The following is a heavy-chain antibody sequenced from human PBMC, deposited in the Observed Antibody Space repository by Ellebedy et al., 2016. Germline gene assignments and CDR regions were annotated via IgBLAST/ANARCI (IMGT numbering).Heavy chain of an antibody. V-gene: IGHV1-69*13. CDR1: GGTFSSYA. J-gene: IGHJ4*02. CDR2: IIPIFGTA. D-gene: IGHD3-22*01. Sequence: SVKVSCXASGGTFSSYAISWVRQAPGQRLEWMGGIIPIFGTANYAQKFQGRVTITADESTSTAYMELSSLRSDDTAVYYCAREVPDSHYDSSGPSDDYWGQGTLVTVSS. CDR3: AREVPDSHYDSSGPSDDY.